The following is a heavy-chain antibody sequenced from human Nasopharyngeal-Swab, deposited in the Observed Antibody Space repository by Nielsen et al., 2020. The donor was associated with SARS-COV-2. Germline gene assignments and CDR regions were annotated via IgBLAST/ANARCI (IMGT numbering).Heavy chain of an antibody. D-gene: IGHD4-17*01. CDR3: ARLTYTVTPDY. CDR1: GGSISSSSYY. CDR2: IYYSGST. Sequence: GSLRLSCTVSGGSISSSSYYWGWIRQPPGKGLEWIGSIYYSGSTYYNPSLKSRVTISVDTSKNQFSLKLSSVTAADTAVYYCARLTYTVTPDYWGQGTLVTVS. J-gene: IGHJ4*02. V-gene: IGHV4-39*01.